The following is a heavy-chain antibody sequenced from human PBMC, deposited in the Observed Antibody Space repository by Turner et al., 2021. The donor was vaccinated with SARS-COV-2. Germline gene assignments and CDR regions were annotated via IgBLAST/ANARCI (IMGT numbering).Heavy chain of an antibody. Sequence: EVQMVETGGGLIQPGGYLTLSSAASGLTVSSNYMNWVRQAPGKGLEWVSVIYSGGSTYYADSVKCRFTISRDNSKNTLYLQMNSLRAEDTAVYYCARDLGTYAMDVWGQGTTVTVSS. CDR2: IYSGGST. CDR3: ARDLGTYAMDV. D-gene: IGHD6-13*01. V-gene: IGHV3-53*02. CDR1: GLTVSSNY. J-gene: IGHJ6*02.